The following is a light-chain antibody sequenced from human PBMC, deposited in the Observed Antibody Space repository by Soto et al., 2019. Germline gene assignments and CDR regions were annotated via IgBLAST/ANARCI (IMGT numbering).Light chain of an antibody. Sequence: DIQMTQSPSSLSASVGDRVTITCQASQDISNYLNRYQQKPGKAPKLLIYDASNLETGVPSRFSGSGSGTDFTFTISSLQAEDIATYYCQQYDNLPYTFGQGTKLEIK. CDR1: QDISNY. J-gene: IGKJ2*01. V-gene: IGKV1-33*01. CDR2: DAS. CDR3: QQYDNLPYT.